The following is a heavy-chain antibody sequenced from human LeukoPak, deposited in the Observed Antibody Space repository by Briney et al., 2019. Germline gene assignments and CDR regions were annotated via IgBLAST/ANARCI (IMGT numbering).Heavy chain of an antibody. CDR1: GFALSTSGVG. J-gene: IGHJ4*02. V-gene: IGHV2-5*02. Sequence: SGPTLFNPTQTLTLTCNFSGFALSTSGVGVGWIRQPPGKALEWLALIYWDDDKFCSPSLKSRLTITKHTSKHRVVLTMAKLEPAYSCTYYWAHYSSTVTTRFDYWGQGALVTVSS. CDR2: IYWDDDK. D-gene: IGHD4-17*01. CDR3: AHYSSTVTTRFDY.